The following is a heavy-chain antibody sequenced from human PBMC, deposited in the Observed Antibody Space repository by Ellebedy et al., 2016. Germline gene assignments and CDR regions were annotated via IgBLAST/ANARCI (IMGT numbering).Heavy chain of an antibody. J-gene: IGHJ6*02. CDR3: ARDWLDTVTTNYYGMDV. V-gene: IGHV4-59*12. CDR1: GGSFSGYY. D-gene: IGHD4-17*01. Sequence: SETLSLTXAVYGGSFSGYYWSWIRQPPGKGLEWIGYIYYSGSTNYNPSLKSRVTISVDTSKNQFSLKLSSVTAADTAVYYCARDWLDTVTTNYYGMDVWGQGTTVTVSS. CDR2: IYYSGST.